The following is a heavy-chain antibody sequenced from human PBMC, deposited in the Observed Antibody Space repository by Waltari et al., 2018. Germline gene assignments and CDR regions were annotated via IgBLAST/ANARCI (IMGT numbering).Heavy chain of an antibody. CDR3: ARVGDILTGYYLDY. Sequence: QVQLQESGPGLVKPSETLSLTCTVSGGSISSHYCSWIRQPPGQGLEWIGDIYYSGSTIYNPSLKNRVTIPVDPSKTQFSLKLSSVTAAETAVYYCARVGDILTGYYLDYWGQGTLVTVSS. CDR1: GGSISSHY. J-gene: IGHJ4*02. V-gene: IGHV4-59*11. CDR2: IYYSGST. D-gene: IGHD3-9*01.